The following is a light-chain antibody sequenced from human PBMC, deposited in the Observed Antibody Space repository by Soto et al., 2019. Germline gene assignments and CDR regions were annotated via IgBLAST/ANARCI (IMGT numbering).Light chain of an antibody. CDR2: EVS. Sequence: QSVLTQPTSVSGSPGQSITISCTGTSRDVVGYNYVSWFQHHPGKAPKLIIYEVSYRPSGVSNRFSGSKSGDTASLTISGLQAEDEADYYCSSFTNTITRYAFGTGTKLTVL. J-gene: IGLJ1*01. V-gene: IGLV2-14*01. CDR3: SSFTNTITRYA. CDR1: SRDVVGYNY.